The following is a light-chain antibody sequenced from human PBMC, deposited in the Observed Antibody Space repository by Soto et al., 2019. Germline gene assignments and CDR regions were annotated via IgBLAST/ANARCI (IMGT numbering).Light chain of an antibody. J-gene: IGLJ1*01. CDR2: EVS. CDR1: SSDVGGYNY. Sequence: QSALTQPPSASGSPGQSVTISCTGTSSDVGGYNYVSWYQQHPGKAPKLMIYEVSKRPSGVPDRFSGSKSGNTASLTVSGLQAEDVADYYCSSYAGSNNYVFGTGAMLTVL. CDR3: SSYAGSNNYV. V-gene: IGLV2-8*01.